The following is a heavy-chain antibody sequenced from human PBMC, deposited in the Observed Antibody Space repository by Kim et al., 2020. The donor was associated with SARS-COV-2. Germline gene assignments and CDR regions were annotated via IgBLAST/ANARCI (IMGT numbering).Heavy chain of an antibody. J-gene: IGHJ4*02. Sequence: GGSLILSCAASGFTLSDYYMDWVRQAPRKGLEWVGRTRNKVKGYTTSYAASVKGRFTISRDDSKTSVYLQMNNLKTEDTAVYYCSRDGSADYWGQGTLVTVSS. V-gene: IGHV3-72*01. CDR3: SRDGSADY. CDR1: GFTLSDYY. CDR2: TRNKVKGYTT.